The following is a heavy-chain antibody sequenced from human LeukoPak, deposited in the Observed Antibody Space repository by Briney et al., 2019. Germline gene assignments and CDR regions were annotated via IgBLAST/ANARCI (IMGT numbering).Heavy chain of an antibody. CDR3: ARDLLLWFGESPGPIDY. V-gene: IGHV3-30-3*01. CDR1: GFTFSSYA. J-gene: IGHJ4*02. D-gene: IGHD3-10*01. Sequence: GGSLRLSCAASGFTFSSYAMHWVRQAPGKGLEWVAVISYDGSNKYYADSVKGRFTISRDNSKNTLYLQMNSLRAEDTAVYYCARDLLLWFGESPGPIDYWGQGTLVTVSS. CDR2: ISYDGSNK.